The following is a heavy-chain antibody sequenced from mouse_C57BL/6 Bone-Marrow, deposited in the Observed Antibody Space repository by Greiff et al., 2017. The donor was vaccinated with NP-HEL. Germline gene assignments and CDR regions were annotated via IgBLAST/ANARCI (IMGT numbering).Heavy chain of an antibody. CDR2: IDPEDGDT. J-gene: IGHJ4*01. CDR1: GFNIKDYY. V-gene: IGHV14-2*01. Sequence: VQLQQSGAELVKPGASVKLSCTASGFNIKDYYMHWVKQRTEQGLEWIGRIDPEDGDTKYAPKFQGKATITADTSSNTAYLQLSSLTSEDTAVYYCARSRVTYYAMDYWGQGTSVTVSS. D-gene: IGHD2-2*01. CDR3: ARSRVTYYAMDY.